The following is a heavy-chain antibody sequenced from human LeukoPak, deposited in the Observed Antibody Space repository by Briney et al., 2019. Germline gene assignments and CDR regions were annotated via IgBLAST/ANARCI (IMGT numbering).Heavy chain of an antibody. CDR2: IYHSGST. Sequence: KTSETLSLTCAVSGGSISSGGYSWSWIRQPPGKGLEWIGYIYHSGSTYYNPSLKSRVTISVDTSKNQFSLKLSSVTAADTAVYYCARGRQVGPPRSFVLGATGPYYFDYWGQGTLVTVSS. CDR1: GGSISSGGYS. J-gene: IGHJ4*02. V-gene: IGHV4-30-2*01. D-gene: IGHD2-8*01. CDR3: ARGRQVGPPRSFVLGATGPYYFDY.